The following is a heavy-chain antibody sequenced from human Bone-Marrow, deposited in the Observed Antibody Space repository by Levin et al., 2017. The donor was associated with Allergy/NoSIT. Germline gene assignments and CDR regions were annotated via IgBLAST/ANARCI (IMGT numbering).Heavy chain of an antibody. J-gene: IGHJ1*01. V-gene: IGHV3-9*01. CDR1: GFTFDDYA. D-gene: IGHD3-22*01. CDR2: ISWNSGSI. CDR3: AKGRPITMIGMFQH. Sequence: GGSLRLSCAASGFTFDDYAMHWVRQAPGKGLEWVSGISWNSGSIGYADSVKGRFTISRDNAKNSLYLQMNSLRAEDTALYYCAKGRPITMIGMFQHWGQGTLVTVSS.